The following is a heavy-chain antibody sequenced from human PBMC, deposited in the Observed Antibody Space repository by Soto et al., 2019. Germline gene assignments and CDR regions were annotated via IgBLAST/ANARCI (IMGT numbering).Heavy chain of an antibody. CDR2: IYPGDSDT. J-gene: IGHJ4*02. CDR3: ARQLSYWEGKFDY. Sequence: XDSLKISRKGSGYSFTSYWIGLVRQMPGKGLEWMGIIYPGDSDTRYSPSFQGQVTISADKSISTAYLQWSSLKASDTAMYYCARQLSYWEGKFDYWGQGTLVTVSS. V-gene: IGHV5-51*01. CDR1: GYSFTSYW. D-gene: IGHD2-8*02.